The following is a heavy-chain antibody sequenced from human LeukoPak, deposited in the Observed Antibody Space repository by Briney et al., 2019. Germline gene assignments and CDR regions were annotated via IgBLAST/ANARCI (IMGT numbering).Heavy chain of an antibody. CDR3: AKLLVPTRLFDAFDI. CDR1: GFIFSSYA. J-gene: IGHJ3*02. V-gene: IGHV3-23*01. D-gene: IGHD2-8*02. CDR2: ISGSGDST. Sequence: GGSLRLSCAASGFIFSSYAMGWVRQAPGKGLEWVSVISGSGDSTCYADSAKGRFTISRDNSKNTLYLQMNSLRAEDTAIYYCAKLLVPTRLFDAFDIWGQGTMVTVSS.